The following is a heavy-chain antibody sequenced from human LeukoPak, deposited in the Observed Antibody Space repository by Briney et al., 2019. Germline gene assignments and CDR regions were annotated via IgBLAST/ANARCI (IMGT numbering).Heavy chain of an antibody. V-gene: IGHV3-30*04. Sequence: QPGRSLRLSCAASGFIFSSYAMHWVRQAPGKGLEWVAVISYDGSNKYYADSVKGRFTISRDNSKNTLYLQMNSLRAEDTAVYYCARGLLLWFGELSQPFDYWGQGTLVTVSS. D-gene: IGHD3-10*01. CDR3: ARGLLLWFGELSQPFDY. CDR1: GFIFSSYA. CDR2: ISYDGSNK. J-gene: IGHJ4*02.